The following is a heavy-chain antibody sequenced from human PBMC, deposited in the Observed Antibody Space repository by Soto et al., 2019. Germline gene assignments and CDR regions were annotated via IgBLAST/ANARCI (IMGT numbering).Heavy chain of an antibody. CDR3: ARGRGVPMPYYYYGMDV. V-gene: IGHV3-21*01. CDR1: GFTFSSYS. D-gene: IGHD3-10*01. Sequence: GGSLRLSCAASGFTFSSYSMNWVRQAPGKGLEWVSSISSSSSHIYYADSVKGRFTISRDNAKNSLYLQMNSLRAEDTAVYYCARGRGVPMPYYYYGMDVWGQGTTVTVSS. CDR2: ISSSSSHI. J-gene: IGHJ6*02.